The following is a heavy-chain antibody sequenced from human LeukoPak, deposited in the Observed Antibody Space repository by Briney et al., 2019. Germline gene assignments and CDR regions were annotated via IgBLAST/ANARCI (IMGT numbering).Heavy chain of an antibody. CDR1: GFTFSNYW. J-gene: IGHJ4*02. V-gene: IGHV3-7*01. Sequence: PGGSLRLSCAVSGFTFSNYWVTWVRQTPGKGLEFVANINQDGSVKNYVGSVKGRFTISRDNAKNSLYLQVSSLRVDDTAIYYCARDPGFSSFDYWGQGTLVTVSS. CDR2: INQDGSVK. D-gene: IGHD3-3*02. CDR3: ARDPGFSSFDY.